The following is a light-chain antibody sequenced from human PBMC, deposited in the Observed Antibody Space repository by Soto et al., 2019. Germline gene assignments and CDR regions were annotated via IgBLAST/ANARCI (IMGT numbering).Light chain of an antibody. CDR1: NSDVGIYDF. CDR2: EVS. CDR3: LSYTSDDVRYV. J-gene: IGLJ1*01. V-gene: IGLV2-14*01. Sequence: QSVLTQPASVSGTPGQSITISCTGSNSDVGIYDFVSWYQHHPGRAPKLIVSEVSHRPSGVSNRFSGSKSGNKASLTISGLQSEDEADYYCLSYTSDDVRYVFGTGTKVTVL.